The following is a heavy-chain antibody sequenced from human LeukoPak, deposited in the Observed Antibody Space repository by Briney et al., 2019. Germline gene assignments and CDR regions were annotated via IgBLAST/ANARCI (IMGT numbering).Heavy chain of an antibody. Sequence: SETLSLTCTVSGGPTTSYYWSWIRQPPGKGLEWIGSIYYSGSTYYNPSLKSRVTISVDTSKNQFSLKLSSVTAADTAVYFCAREYRSSAGYWGQGTLVTVSS. V-gene: IGHV4-59*05. CDR3: AREYRSSAGY. CDR1: GGPTTSYY. J-gene: IGHJ4*02. CDR2: IYYSGST. D-gene: IGHD6-6*01.